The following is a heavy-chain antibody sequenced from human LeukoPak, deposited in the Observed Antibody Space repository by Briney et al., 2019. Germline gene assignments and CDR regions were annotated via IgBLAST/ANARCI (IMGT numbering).Heavy chain of an antibody. J-gene: IGHJ4*02. CDR3: ARAQPYYYDSSGAAHDY. V-gene: IGHV3-48*01. CDR2: ISSSSSTI. D-gene: IGHD3-22*01. CDR1: GFTFSSYS. Sequence: GGSLRLSCAASGFTFSSYSMNWVRQAPGKGLEWVSYISSSSSTIYYADSVKGRFTISRDNAKNSLYLQMNSLRAEDTAVYYCARAQPYYYDSSGAAHDYWGQGTLVTVSS.